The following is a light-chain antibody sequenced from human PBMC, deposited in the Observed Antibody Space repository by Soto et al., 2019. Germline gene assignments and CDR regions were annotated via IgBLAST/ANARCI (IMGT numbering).Light chain of an antibody. CDR1: NGDIGGHNY. J-gene: IGLJ3*02. Sequence: QSALTQPASVSGSPGQSITISCTGTNGDIGGHNYVSWYQQHPGKAPKLMIYEVSNRLSGVSNRFSGSKSGNTASLTISGLQAEDEADYYCSSYISSSIRVFGGGTKLTVL. V-gene: IGLV2-14*01. CDR2: EVS. CDR3: SSYISSSIRV.